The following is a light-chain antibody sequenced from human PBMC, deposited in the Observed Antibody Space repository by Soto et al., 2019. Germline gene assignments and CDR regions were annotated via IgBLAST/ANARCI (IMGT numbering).Light chain of an antibody. J-gene: IGKJ5*01. CDR3: QQRNNGPPIT. CDR1: QSISSN. Sequence: EIVVTPSPATLSVSHRERATLSCRASQSISSNLAWYQQKPGQAPRLLMFRTSSRATGFPARFSGSGSGTEFNLTISSLQSEDFAVYYCQQRNNGPPITVGQGTRLEIK. V-gene: IGKV3-15*01. CDR2: RTS.